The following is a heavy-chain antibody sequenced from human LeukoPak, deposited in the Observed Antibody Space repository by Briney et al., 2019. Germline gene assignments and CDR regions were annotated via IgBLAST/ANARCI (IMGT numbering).Heavy chain of an antibody. V-gene: IGHV3-15*01. Sequence: GGSLRLSCSASGFTFNTYWMSWVRQAPGKGLEWVGRIKSKTDGGTTDYAAPVNGRFTISRDDSKNTLYLQMNSLKTEDTAVYYCTTEYSSGWHAFDYWGQGTLVTVSS. CDR3: TTEYSSGWHAFDY. J-gene: IGHJ4*02. CDR2: IKSKTDGGTT. CDR1: GFTFNTYW. D-gene: IGHD6-19*01.